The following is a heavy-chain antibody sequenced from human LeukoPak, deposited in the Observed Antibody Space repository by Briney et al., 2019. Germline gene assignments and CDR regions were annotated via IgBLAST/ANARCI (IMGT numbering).Heavy chain of an antibody. D-gene: IGHD5-12*01. Sequence: PGGSLRLSCAASGFTLSSYSMNWVRQAPGKGLEWVSSISSSSSYIYYADSVKGRFTISRDNAKNSLYLQMNSLRAEDTAVYYCARIPSGYDFDFEFDYWGQGTLVTVSS. V-gene: IGHV3-21*01. J-gene: IGHJ4*02. CDR2: ISSSSSYI. CDR3: ARIPSGYDFDFEFDY. CDR1: GFTLSSYS.